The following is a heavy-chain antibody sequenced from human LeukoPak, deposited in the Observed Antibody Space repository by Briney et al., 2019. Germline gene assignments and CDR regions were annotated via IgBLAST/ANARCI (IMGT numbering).Heavy chain of an antibody. J-gene: IGHJ5*02. CDR2: IYNSGST. CDR3: ARLFIRLLLSGGFDP. Sequence: PSETLSLTCPVSGYSISSGYYWGWIRQPPGKGLGLIGRIYNSGSTYYTPTLKRRVTISVDTFKNHFSLKLSSVTAADTAVYYCARLFIRLLLSGGFDPWGQGTLVTVSS. V-gene: IGHV4-38-2*01. CDR1: GYSISSGYY. D-gene: IGHD2-2*01.